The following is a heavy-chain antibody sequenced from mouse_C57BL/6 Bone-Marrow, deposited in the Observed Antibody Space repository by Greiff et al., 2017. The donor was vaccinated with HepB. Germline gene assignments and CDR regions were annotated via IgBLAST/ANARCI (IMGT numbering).Heavy chain of an antibody. J-gene: IGHJ2*01. CDR1: GFTFSNYW. Sequence: EVKLVESGGGLVQPGGSMKLSCVASGFTFSNYWMNWVRQSPEKGLEWVAQIRLKSDNYATHYAESVKGRFTISRDDSKSSVYLQMNNLRAEDTGIYYCTCGYYPYYFDYWGQGTTLTVSS. CDR3: TCGYYPYYFDY. CDR2: IRLKSDNYAT. D-gene: IGHD2-3*01. V-gene: IGHV6-3*01.